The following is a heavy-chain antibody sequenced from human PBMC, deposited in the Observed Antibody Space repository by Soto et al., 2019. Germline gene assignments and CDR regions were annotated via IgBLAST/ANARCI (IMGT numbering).Heavy chain of an antibody. V-gene: IGHV4-34*01. J-gene: IGHJ5*02. Sequence: SETLSLTCAVYGGSFSGYYWSWIRQPPGKGLEWIGEINHSGSTNYNPSLKSRVTISVDTSKNQFSLKLSSVTAADTAVYYCARNGLYDYVWGSYRPLSNWFDPWGQGTLVTVS. D-gene: IGHD3-16*02. CDR2: INHSGST. CDR3: ARNGLYDYVWGSYRPLSNWFDP. CDR1: GGSFSGYY.